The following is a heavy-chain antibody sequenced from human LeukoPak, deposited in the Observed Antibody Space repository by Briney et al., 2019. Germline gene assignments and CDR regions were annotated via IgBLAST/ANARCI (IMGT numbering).Heavy chain of an antibody. CDR2: IWSDASNT. V-gene: IGHV3-33*01. CDR1: GFIFSSYG. Sequence: GGSLRLSCAASGFIFSSYGMHWVRQAPGKGLEWVAVIWSDASNTYYVDSEKGRFTISRDNSKNTLFLQMNSLRAEDTAVYYCTRTYNIRYFDTWGQGTLVTVSS. J-gene: IGHJ4*02. CDR3: TRTYNIRYFDT. D-gene: IGHD3-9*01.